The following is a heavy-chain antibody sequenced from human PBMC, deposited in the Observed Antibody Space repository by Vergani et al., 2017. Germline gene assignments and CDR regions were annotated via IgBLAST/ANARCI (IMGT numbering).Heavy chain of an antibody. V-gene: IGHV4-59*01. Sequence: QVQLQESGPGLVKPSETLSLTCTVSGGSISSYYWSWIRQPPGKGLEWIGYIYYSGSTNYNPSLKSRVTISVDTSKNQFSLKLSSVTAADTAVYYCATNSAAAGSSYYYYMDVWGKGTTVTVS. D-gene: IGHD6-13*01. J-gene: IGHJ6*03. CDR1: GGSISSYY. CDR2: IYYSGST. CDR3: ATNSAAAGSSYYYYMDV.